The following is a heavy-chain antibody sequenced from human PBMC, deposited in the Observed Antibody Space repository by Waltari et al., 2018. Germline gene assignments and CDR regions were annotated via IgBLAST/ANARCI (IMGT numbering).Heavy chain of an antibody. CDR2: IIGSVGST. J-gene: IGHJ4*02. V-gene: IGHV3-23*01. Sequence: EVQLLESGGGLVQPGGSLRLYCAASGFTFSSYAMSWVRQAPGKGLGWVSAIIGSVGSTYYAYSWKGRFTISRDKSKNTLYRQMNSLRAEDTAVYYCAKNPEEQLVLYYFDYWGQGTLVTVSS. D-gene: IGHD6-6*01. CDR1: GFTFSSYA. CDR3: AKNPEEQLVLYYFDY.